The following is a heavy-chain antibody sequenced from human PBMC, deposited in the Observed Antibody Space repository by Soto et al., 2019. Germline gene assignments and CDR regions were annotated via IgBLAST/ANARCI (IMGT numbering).Heavy chain of an antibody. Sequence: EEQLLESGGGLVQAGRSLRLSCGVSGLTFSNYGMKWVRRAPGKGPEWVSGIDGTGDSTYYADSVKGRLSISRDNSKNTLCVQMNSLRAEDTAIYYWAGGLDYWGQGTLVTVSS. CDR1: GLTFSNYG. J-gene: IGHJ4*02. CDR3: AGGLDY. V-gene: IGHV3-23*01. CDR2: IDGTGDST.